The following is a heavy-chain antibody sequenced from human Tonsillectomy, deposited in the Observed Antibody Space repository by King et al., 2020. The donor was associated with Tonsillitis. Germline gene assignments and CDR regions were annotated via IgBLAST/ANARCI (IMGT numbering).Heavy chain of an antibody. D-gene: IGHD3-22*01. V-gene: IGHV4-4*02. CDR1: GGSIRSSNW. CDR2: IYHSGST. J-gene: IGHJ4*02. Sequence: VQLQESGPGLVKPSVTLSLTCAVSGGSIRSSNWWSWVRQTPGQGLEWIGEIYHSGSTNYNPSLKSRVTISVDKSKNQFSLKLSSVTAADTAVYYCASLGDSSGYYDYWGQGTLVTVSS. CDR3: ASLGDSSGYYDY.